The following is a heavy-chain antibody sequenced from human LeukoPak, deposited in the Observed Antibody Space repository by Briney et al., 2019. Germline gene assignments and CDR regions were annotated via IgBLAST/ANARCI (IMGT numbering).Heavy chain of an antibody. D-gene: IGHD3-10*01. Sequence: SETLSLTCTVSGGSISSGGYYWSWIRQHPGKGLEWIGYIYYSGSTNYNPSLKSRVTISVDTSKNQFSLKLSSVTAADTAVYYCARGGLTMVRGVIGWFDPWGQGTLVTVSS. CDR1: GGSISSGGYY. V-gene: IGHV4-61*08. J-gene: IGHJ5*02. CDR2: IYYSGST. CDR3: ARGGLTMVRGVIGWFDP.